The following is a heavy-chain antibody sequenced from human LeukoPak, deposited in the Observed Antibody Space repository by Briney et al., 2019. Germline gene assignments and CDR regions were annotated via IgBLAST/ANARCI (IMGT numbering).Heavy chain of an antibody. J-gene: IGHJ6*02. CDR2: INPSDGST. D-gene: IGHD3-22*01. CDR1: GYTFTIFH. V-gene: IGHV1-46*03. CDR3: AGVVVVPYYYYGMDV. Sequence: GASVKVSCKASGYTFTIFHIHWVRQAPGQGLEWMGMINPSDGSTNYAQKFQGRVTMTEDTSTDTAYMELSSLRSEDTAVYYCAGVVVVPYYYYGMDVWGQGTTVTVSS.